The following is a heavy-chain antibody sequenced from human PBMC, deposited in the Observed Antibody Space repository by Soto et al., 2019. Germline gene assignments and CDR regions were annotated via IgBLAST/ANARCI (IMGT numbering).Heavy chain of an antibody. J-gene: IGHJ5*02. D-gene: IGHD1-1*01. CDR3: ARDTRKEKASTGAPDL. CDR2: IFYSGST. V-gene: IGHV4-31*03. Sequence: SETLSLTFSVSGASINSEGYSWTWIRQHPGKGLEWIGFIFYSGSTSYNPSLKSRLTISIYTSKNQFSLKLNSVTAADTAVYYCARDTRKEKASTGAPDLGGQGMLVTVSS. CDR1: GASINSEGYS.